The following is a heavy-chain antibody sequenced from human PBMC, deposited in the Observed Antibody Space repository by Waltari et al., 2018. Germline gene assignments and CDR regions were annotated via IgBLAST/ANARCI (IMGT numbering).Heavy chain of an antibody. J-gene: IGHJ4*02. Sequence: QVQLQESGPGLVKPSETLSLTCTVSGGSISSYYWSWIRQPPWKGLEWIGYIYYSGSTNYNPSLKSRVTISVDTSKNQFSLKLSSVTAADTAVYYCARVKAGFLEWFPRQYYFDYCGQGTLVTVSS. CDR1: GGSISSYY. D-gene: IGHD3-3*01. CDR3: ARVKAGFLEWFPRQYYFDY. CDR2: IYYSGST. V-gene: IGHV4-59*01.